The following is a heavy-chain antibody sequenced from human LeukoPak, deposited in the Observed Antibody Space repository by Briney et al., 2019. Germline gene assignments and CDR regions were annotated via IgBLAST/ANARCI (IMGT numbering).Heavy chain of an antibody. CDR1: GFTFSSHG. D-gene: IGHD1-1*01. V-gene: IGHV3-23*01. Sequence: GGSLRLSCAASGFTFSSHGMNWVRQAPGKGLEWVSGISPSGGITYYTDSVKGRFTISRDNAKNSLYLQMNSLRAEDTAVYYCARAPWTGTTGFDYWGQGTLVTVSS. J-gene: IGHJ4*02. CDR3: ARAPWTGTTGFDY. CDR2: ISPSGGIT.